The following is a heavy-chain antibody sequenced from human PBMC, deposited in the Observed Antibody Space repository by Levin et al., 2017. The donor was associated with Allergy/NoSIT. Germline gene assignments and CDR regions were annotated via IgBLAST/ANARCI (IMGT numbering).Heavy chain of an antibody. Sequence: SETLSLTCTVSGGSISSSSYYWGWIRQPPGKGLEWIGSIYYSGSTYYNPYLKSRVTISVDTSKNQFSLKLSSVTAADTAVYYCARRNGGNPRRFDYWGHGTLVTVSS. CDR1: GGSISSSSYY. D-gene: IGHD4-23*01. CDR3: ARRNGGNPRRFDY. V-gene: IGHV4-39*01. J-gene: IGHJ4*01. CDR2: IYYSGST.